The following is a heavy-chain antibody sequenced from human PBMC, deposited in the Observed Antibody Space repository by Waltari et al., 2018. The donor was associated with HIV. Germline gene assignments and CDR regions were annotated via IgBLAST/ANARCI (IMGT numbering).Heavy chain of an antibody. CDR1: GFTFTSYG. V-gene: IGHV3-30*18. D-gene: IGHD3-22*01. CDR2: ISSDGSNK. Sequence: QVQLVESGGGVVQPGRSLRLSCAASGFTFTSYGMHWVRQAPGKGVEWVEIISSDGSNKYYADSVKGRFTISRDNSKNTLYLQMNSLRAEYTAMYYCAKDMHDSSGYLFEYWGQGTLVTVSS. J-gene: IGHJ4*02. CDR3: AKDMHDSSGYLFEY.